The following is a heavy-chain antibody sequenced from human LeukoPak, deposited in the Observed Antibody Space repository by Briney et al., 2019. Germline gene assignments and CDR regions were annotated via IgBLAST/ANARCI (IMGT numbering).Heavy chain of an antibody. Sequence: GGSLRLSCAASGFSFSNYWMGWVRQAPGKGLACVANIKTDGSERYYVDSVKGRFSISRDNPKNSLFLQMNSLTAEDPAIYYCVSAIRGSPIDYWGQGTLVSVPS. J-gene: IGHJ4*02. V-gene: IGHV3-7*01. CDR3: VSAIRGSPIDY. CDR1: GFSFSNYW. CDR2: IKTDGSER. D-gene: IGHD3-10*01.